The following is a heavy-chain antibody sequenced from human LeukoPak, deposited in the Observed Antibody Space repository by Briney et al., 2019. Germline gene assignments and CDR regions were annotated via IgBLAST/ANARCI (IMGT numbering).Heavy chain of an antibody. CDR1: GFTFSSYS. Sequence: PGGSLRLSCAASGFTFSSYSMNWVRQAPGKGLEWVSSISSSSSYIYYADSVKGRFTISRDNAKNSLYLQMNSLRAEDTAVYYCARDWEPYGEWARVPFGYWGQGTLVTLSS. CDR3: ARDWEPYGEWARVPFGY. D-gene: IGHD4-17*01. CDR2: ISSSSSYI. V-gene: IGHV3-21*01. J-gene: IGHJ4*02.